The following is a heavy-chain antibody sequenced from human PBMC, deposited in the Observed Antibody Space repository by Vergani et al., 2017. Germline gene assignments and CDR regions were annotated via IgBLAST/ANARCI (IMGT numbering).Heavy chain of an antibody. J-gene: IGHJ5*02. D-gene: IGHD2-2*01. V-gene: IGHV1-8*01. CDR1: GYRFTSYD. CDR2: MNPNSGNT. CDR3: ARDDPAAVWLDP. Sequence: QVQLVQSGAEVKKPGASVKVSCEASGYRFTSYDITWVRQATGQGLEWMGWMNPNSGNTVYSQSFQGRVSITRNTSIRTAYMELSSLTSDDTSVYFCARDDPAAVWLDPWGQGTLVTVFS.